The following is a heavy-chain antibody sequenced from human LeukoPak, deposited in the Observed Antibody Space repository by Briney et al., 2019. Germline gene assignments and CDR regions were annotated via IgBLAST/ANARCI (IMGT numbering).Heavy chain of an antibody. CDR2: VRYDGSNK. Sequence: GGSLRLSCAASGFTFSNAWMSWVRQAPGKGLEWVAFVRYDGSNKYYADSVKGRFTISRDNSKNTLYLQMNSLRAEDTAVYYCAKGQHFDWLLDYWGQGTLVTVSS. V-gene: IGHV3-30*02. D-gene: IGHD3-9*01. CDR3: AKGQHFDWLLDY. CDR1: GFTFSNAW. J-gene: IGHJ4*02.